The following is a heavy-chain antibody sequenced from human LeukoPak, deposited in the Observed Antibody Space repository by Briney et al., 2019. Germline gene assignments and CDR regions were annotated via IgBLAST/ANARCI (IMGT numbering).Heavy chain of an antibody. CDR1: GGSISSGGYS. CDR2: IYHSGST. CDR3: ARGAAGYYDSSGYYPGAAFDI. Sequence: PSETLSLTCAVSGGSISSGGYSWSWIRQPPGKGLEWIGYIYHSGSTYYNPSLKSRVTISVDRSKNQFSLKLSSVTAADTAVYYCARGAAGYYDSSGYYPGAAFDIWGQGTMVTVSS. D-gene: IGHD3-22*01. J-gene: IGHJ3*02. V-gene: IGHV4-30-2*01.